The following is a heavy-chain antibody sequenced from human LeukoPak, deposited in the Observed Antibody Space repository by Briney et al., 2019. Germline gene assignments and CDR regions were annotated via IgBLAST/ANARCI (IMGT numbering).Heavy chain of an antibody. CDR3: ARDLTTVIAHVLYFDS. D-gene: IGHD4-11*01. CDR2: ISSSSSTI. CDR1: GFTFSSYS. Sequence: PGGSLGLSCAASGFTFSSYSMNWVRQAPGKGLEWVSYISSSSSTIYYADSVKGRFTISRDNAKNSLYLQMNSLRAEDTAVYYCARDLTTVIAHVLYFDSWGQGTLVTVSS. J-gene: IGHJ4*02. V-gene: IGHV3-48*04.